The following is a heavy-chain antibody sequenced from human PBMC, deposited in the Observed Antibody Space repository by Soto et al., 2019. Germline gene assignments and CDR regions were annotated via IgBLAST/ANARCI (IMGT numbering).Heavy chain of an antibody. CDR3: ASRHCISTSCYAPIDY. J-gene: IGHJ4*02. D-gene: IGHD2-2*01. V-gene: IGHV1-69*12. CDR2: IIPIFGTA. Sequence: QVQLVQSGAEVKKPGSSVKVSCKASGGTFSSYAISWVRQAPGQGLEWMGGIIPIFGTANYAQKFQGRVTITADESTSTAYLELSSLRSADTAVYYCASRHCISTSCYAPIDYWGQGTLVTVSS. CDR1: GGTFSSYA.